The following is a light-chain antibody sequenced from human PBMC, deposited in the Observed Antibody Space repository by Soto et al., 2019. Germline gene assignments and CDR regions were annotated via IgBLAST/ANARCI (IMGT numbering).Light chain of an antibody. J-gene: IGKJ2*01. V-gene: IGKV3D-20*01. CDR3: QHYGSSPYT. Sequence: EIVLTQSPATLSLSPGKRATLSCGASQSGSSSYLAWYQQKPGLAHRLLIYDASSRATGIPDRFSGSGSGTDFTLTISRLEPEDFAVYYCQHYGSSPYTFGQGTKLEIK. CDR1: QSGSSSY. CDR2: DAS.